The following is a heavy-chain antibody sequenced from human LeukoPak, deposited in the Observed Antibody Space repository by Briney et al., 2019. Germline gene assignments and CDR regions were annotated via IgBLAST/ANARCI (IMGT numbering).Heavy chain of an antibody. CDR3: ARSRYLDY. Sequence: GGSLRVSCAASGFTFSTYWMSWVRQAPGKGPEWVANIKQDGSEKNYVDSVKGRFTISRDNAENSLYLQMNSLRAEDTAVYYCARSRYLDYWGQGTPVTVFS. V-gene: IGHV3-7*01. CDR2: IKQDGSEK. CDR1: GFTFSTYW. J-gene: IGHJ4*02.